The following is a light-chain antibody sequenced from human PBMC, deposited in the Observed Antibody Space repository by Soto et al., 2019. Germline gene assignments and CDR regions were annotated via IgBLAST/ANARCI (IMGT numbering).Light chain of an antibody. V-gene: IGKV1-27*01. CDR3: QKYNSAPKT. CDR2: AAS. Sequence: DIQMLQSPSSLSASVGDRVTITCRPSQGISNYLAWYQQKPGKVPKLLIYAASTLQSGVPSRVSGSGSGTDFTLTISSLQPEDVGTYYSQKYNSAPKTFCQGTTGDIK. CDR1: QGISNY. J-gene: IGKJ1*01.